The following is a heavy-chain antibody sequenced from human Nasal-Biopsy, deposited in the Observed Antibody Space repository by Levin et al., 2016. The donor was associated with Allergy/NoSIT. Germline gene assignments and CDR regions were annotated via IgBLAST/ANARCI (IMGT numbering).Heavy chain of an antibody. CDR3: AKDQSGNLGSSFLDV. CDR1: GFTFRNFG. V-gene: IGHV3-30*02. CDR2: IASDGSKK. D-gene: IGHD1-26*01. J-gene: IGHJ6*02. Sequence: GESLKISCATSGFTFRNFGMHWVRQTPSKGLEWVALIASDGSKKYYADAVKGRFTISRDNSRKTLYLQMNTLRVDDTASYYCAKDQSGNLGSSFLDVWGQGTTVTVSS.